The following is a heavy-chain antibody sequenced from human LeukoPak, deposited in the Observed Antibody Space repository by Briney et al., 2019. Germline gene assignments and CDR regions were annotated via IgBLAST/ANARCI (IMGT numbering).Heavy chain of an antibody. CDR1: GYTFTSYD. J-gene: IGHJ4*02. D-gene: IGHD1-14*01. Sequence: GASVKVSCKASGYTFTSYDINWVRQATGQGLEWMGWMNPNSGNTGYAQKFQGRVTITADESTSTAYMELSSLRSEDTAVYYCASLTGPQPGYWGQGTLVTVSS. V-gene: IGHV1-8*01. CDR3: ASLTGPQPGY. CDR2: MNPNSGNT.